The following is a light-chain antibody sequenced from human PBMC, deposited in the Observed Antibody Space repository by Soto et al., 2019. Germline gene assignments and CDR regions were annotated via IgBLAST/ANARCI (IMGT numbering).Light chain of an antibody. J-gene: IGLJ1*01. CDR2: DVS. CDR3: SSFTRSSTFV. Sequence: QSALAQPASVSGSRGQSITLSCTGTSSDVGRYNYVSWFQQPPGKVPKLIIYDVSNWPSGVSDRFSGSKSGNTASLTISGLEPEDEADYYCSSFTRSSTFVFGTGTKLTVL. CDR1: SSDVGRYNY. V-gene: IGLV2-14*03.